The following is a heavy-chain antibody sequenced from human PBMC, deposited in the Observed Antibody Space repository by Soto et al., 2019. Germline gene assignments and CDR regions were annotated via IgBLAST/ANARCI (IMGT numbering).Heavy chain of an antibody. Sequence: PSETLSLTCTVSGGSIISYYWSWIRQPPGKGLEWIGYIYYSGSTNYNPSLKSRVTISVDTSKNQFSLKLSSVTAADTAVYYCARDMMTFDYWGQGTLVTVSS. CDR2: IYYSGST. CDR3: ARDMMTFDY. V-gene: IGHV4-59*01. CDR1: GGSIISYY. J-gene: IGHJ4*02. D-gene: IGHD3-16*01.